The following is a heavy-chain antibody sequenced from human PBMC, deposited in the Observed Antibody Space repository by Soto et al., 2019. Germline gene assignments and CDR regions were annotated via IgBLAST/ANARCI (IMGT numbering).Heavy chain of an antibody. CDR1: GFTFTNYH. CDR2: ISPYNGKT. D-gene: IGHD5-12*01. CDR3: ARGVAILPDYYYHGLDV. V-gene: IGHV1-18*04. J-gene: IGHJ6*02. Sequence: QGQLVQSGGAMKRPGASVRVSCEASGFTFTNYHITWLRQVPGQGLEWMGWISPYNGKTDYAQSLQGRVTMITDTSRNSVYMEVRSLGSDDTAVYYCARGVAILPDYYYHGLDVWGQGTTVTVSS.